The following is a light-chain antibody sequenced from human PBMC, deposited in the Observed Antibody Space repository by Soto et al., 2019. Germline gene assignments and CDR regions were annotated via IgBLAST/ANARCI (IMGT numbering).Light chain of an antibody. CDR2: EGS. CDR3: CSYAGGLTSAGYV. Sequence: QSVLTQPASVSGSPGQSITISCTGTSSDVGSYNLVSWYQQHPGKAPKLMIYEGSKRPSGVSNRFSGSKSGNTASLTISGLQAEDEADYYCCSYAGGLTSAGYVFGTATKLTVL. V-gene: IGLV2-23*01. J-gene: IGLJ1*01. CDR1: SSDVGSYNL.